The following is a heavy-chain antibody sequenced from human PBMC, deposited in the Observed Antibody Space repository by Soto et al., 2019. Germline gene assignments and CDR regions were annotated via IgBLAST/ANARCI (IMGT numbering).Heavy chain of an antibody. CDR1: GNRFTTYY. J-gene: IGHJ4*02. D-gene: IGHD3-22*01. V-gene: IGHV1-46*01. CDR2: INPSGGRT. CDR3: AGLYHSEISGYYDY. Sequence: AASVKVSCKAAGNRFTTYYMHCVRQAPGQGLEWMGIINPSGGRTTYAQKFQGRDTMTRDTSTSTFHMELSRLTSEDTAAYHCAGLYHSEISGYYDYWGRGPLVTVS.